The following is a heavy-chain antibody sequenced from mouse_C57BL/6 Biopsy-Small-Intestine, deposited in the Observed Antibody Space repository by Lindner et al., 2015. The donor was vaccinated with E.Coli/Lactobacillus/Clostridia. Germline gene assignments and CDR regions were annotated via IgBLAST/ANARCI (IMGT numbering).Heavy chain of an antibody. D-gene: IGHD2-5*01. CDR1: GYTFTDYY. CDR2: IYPGSGNT. V-gene: IGHV1-84*01. CDR3: ARGAYYSNYLYYYAMDY. Sequence: VQLQESGPELAKPGASVKISCKASGYTFTDYYINWVKQRPGQGLEWIGWIYPGSGNTKYNEKFKGKATLTVDTSSSTAYMQLSSLTSEDSAVYFCARGAYYSNYLYYYAMDYWGQGTSVTVSS. J-gene: IGHJ4*01.